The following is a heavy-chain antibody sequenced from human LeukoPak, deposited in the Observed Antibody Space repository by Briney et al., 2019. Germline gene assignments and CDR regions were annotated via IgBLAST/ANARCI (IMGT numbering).Heavy chain of an antibody. CDR3: ANAPLLYGDYLARNAFDI. V-gene: IGHV3-23*01. J-gene: IGHJ3*02. D-gene: IGHD4-17*01. CDR2: ISGSGGST. Sequence: PGGSLRLSCAASGFTLSSYAMSWVRQAPGKGLEWVSAISGSGGSTYYADSVKGRFTISRDNSKNTLHLQMNSLRAEDTAVYYCANAPLLYGDYLARNAFDIWGQGTMVTVSS. CDR1: GFTLSSYA.